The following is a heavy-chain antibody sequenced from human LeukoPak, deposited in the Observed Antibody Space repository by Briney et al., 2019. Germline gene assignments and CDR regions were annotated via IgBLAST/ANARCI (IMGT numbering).Heavy chain of an antibody. Sequence: QPGGSLRLSCAASGFTVSSNYMNWVRQAPGKGLQWVSVIYSGGITYYADSVKGRFTISRDNSRNTLYLQMNSLRAEDTAVYYCAREGTTTSFDYWGQGTLVTVSS. D-gene: IGHD1-26*01. CDR1: GFTVSSNY. CDR2: IYSGGIT. CDR3: AREGTTTSFDY. J-gene: IGHJ4*02. V-gene: IGHV3-53*01.